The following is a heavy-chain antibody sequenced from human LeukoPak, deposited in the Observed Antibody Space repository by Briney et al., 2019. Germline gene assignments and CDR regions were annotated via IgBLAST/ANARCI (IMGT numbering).Heavy chain of an antibody. J-gene: IGHJ3*02. Sequence: SETLSLTCAAYGGSFSGYYWSWIRQPPGKGLEWIGEINHSGSTNYNPSLKSRVTISVDTSKNQFSLKLSSVTAADTAVYYCASFGYCSSTSCYRAFDIWGQGTMVTVSS. CDR2: INHSGST. V-gene: IGHV4-34*01. CDR1: GGSFSGYY. D-gene: IGHD2-2*01. CDR3: ASFGYCSSTSCYRAFDI.